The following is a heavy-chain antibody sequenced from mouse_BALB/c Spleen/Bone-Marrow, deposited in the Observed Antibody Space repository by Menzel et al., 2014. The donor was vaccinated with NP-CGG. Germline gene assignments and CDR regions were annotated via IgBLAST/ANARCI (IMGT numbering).Heavy chain of an antibody. J-gene: IGHJ2*01. CDR3: ARRRDYDYFDY. Sequence: EVQLVESGGDLVKPGGSLELSCAASGLTFSNYGMSWVRQIPDKRLEWVATISSGGTYTFYPDSVKGRFTISRDNTKNTLTLQMTSLKSEDTAMYYCARRRDYDYFDYWGQGTTLTVSS. CDR1: GLTFSNYG. D-gene: IGHD2-4*01. V-gene: IGHV5-6*01. CDR2: ISSGGTYT.